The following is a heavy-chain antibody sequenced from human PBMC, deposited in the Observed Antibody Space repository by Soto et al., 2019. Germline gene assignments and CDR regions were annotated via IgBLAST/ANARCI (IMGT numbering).Heavy chain of an antibody. CDR3: ATSYDSGFDP. V-gene: IGHV1-18*04. J-gene: IGHJ5*02. D-gene: IGHD5-12*01. CDR2: ISVYNGNT. CDR1: GYTFTSYC. Sequence: GASVKVSCKASGYTFTSYCISWVRQAPGQGLEWMGWISVYNGNTDYAQKFQGRVTMTTDTSTSTAYMELRSLRSDDTAVYYCATSYDSGFDPWGQGTLVTVSS.